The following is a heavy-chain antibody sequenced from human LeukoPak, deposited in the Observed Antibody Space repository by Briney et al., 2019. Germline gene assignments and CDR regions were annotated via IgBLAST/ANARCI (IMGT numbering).Heavy chain of an antibody. D-gene: IGHD3-9*01. Sequence: GGSLRLSCAASGFTFSSYAMSWVRQAPGKGLECVSTISGSASTTSYADSVKGRFTISRDNSKNTLYLQMNSLRAEDTAVYYCAKGGLRYFDYWGQGTLVTVSS. CDR1: GFTFSSYA. V-gene: IGHV3-23*01. CDR3: AKGGLRYFDY. J-gene: IGHJ4*02. CDR2: ISGSASTT.